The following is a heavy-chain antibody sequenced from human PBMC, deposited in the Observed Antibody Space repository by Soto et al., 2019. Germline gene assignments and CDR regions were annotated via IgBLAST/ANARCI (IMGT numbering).Heavy chain of an antibody. CDR1: GFTFSTYG. Sequence: EVQLLESGGGLVQPGGSLRLSCAASGFTFSTYGMNWVRQAPGKGLEWVAGITGGGASTYYADSVKGRFTISRDNSKNTQNPQMHSLRAEDTDVYYCAKSEYYGGNWYFDLWGRGTLVTVSS. CDR3: AKSEYYGGNWYFDL. CDR2: ITGGGAST. D-gene: IGHD4-17*01. V-gene: IGHV3-23*01. J-gene: IGHJ2*01.